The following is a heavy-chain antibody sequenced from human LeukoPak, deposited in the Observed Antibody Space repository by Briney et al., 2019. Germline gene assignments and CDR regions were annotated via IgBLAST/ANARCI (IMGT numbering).Heavy chain of an antibody. CDR3: GRGGDSSGYSYYYYMDV. CDR2: MNPNSGNT. J-gene: IGHJ6*03. Sequence: GASVKVSCKASGSTLTSYDINWVRQATGQGLEWMGWMNPNSGNTGYAQKSQGRVTMTTNTSISTTYMELSSLRSEDTAVYYCGRGGDSSGYSYYYYMDVWGKGTTVTISS. V-gene: IGHV1-8*01. CDR1: GSTLTSYD. D-gene: IGHD3-22*01.